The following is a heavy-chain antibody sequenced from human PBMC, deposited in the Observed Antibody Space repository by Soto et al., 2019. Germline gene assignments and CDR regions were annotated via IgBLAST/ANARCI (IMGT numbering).Heavy chain of an antibody. CDR1: GYTFTSYG. Sequence: QVQLVQSGAEVKKPGASVKVSCKASGYTFTSYGISWVRQAPGQGLEWMGWISAYNGNTKYAQKLQXSXTLXTDTSTSTAYMGLRSLRSDDTAVYYWARDSPPVDYWGQGTLVTVSS. CDR2: ISAYNGNT. V-gene: IGHV1-18*01. J-gene: IGHJ4*02. CDR3: ARDSPPVDY.